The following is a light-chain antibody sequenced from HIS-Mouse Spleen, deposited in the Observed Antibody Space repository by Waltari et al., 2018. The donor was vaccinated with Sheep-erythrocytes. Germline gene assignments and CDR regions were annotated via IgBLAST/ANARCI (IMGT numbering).Light chain of an antibody. CDR2: QAS. Sequence: SYELTQPPSVSVSPGQTASIPCSGDQLGEKNAYWYQQKPGQSPVLVIYQASKRPSGIPERFSGSNSGNTATLTISGTQAMDEADYYCQAWDSSTAVFGGGTKLTVL. CDR3: QAWDSSTAV. CDR1: QLGEKN. V-gene: IGLV3-1*01. J-gene: IGLJ2*01.